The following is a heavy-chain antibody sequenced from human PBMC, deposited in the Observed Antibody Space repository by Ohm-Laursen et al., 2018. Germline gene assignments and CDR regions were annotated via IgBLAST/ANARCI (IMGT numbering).Heavy chain of an antibody. CDR3: ARGTRDLDY. D-gene: IGHD5-24*01. J-gene: IGHJ4*02. CDR1: GYTFSSYG. CDR2: ISAYSGNT. V-gene: IGHV1-18*01. Sequence: SVKVSCKSSGYTFSSYGFTWVRQAPGQGVEWMGWISAYSGNTNYAQKLQGRVTMTTDASTSTAYMELRSLTSDDTAVYYCARGTRDLDYWGQGTLVTVSS.